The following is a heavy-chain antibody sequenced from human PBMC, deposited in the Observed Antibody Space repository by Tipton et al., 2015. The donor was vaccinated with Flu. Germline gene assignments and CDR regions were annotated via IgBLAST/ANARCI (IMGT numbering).Heavy chain of an antibody. Sequence: TLSLTCTVSGGSISSYYWGWIRQPPGKGLEWTGIIYYSGSTYYNPSLKSRVTISVDTSKNQFSLKLSSVTAADTAVYYCARSAVAGILDGFDIWGQGTMVTVSS. J-gene: IGHJ3*02. CDR1: GGSISSYY. V-gene: IGHV4-39*07. D-gene: IGHD6-19*01. CDR2: IYYSGST. CDR3: ARSAVAGILDGFDI.